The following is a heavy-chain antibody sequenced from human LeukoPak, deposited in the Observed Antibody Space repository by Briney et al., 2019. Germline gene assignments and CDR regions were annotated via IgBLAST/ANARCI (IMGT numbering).Heavy chain of an antibody. CDR2: IRYDGSNK. D-gene: IGHD4-17*01. Sequence: SGGSLRLSCAASGFTFSSYGMHWVRQAPGKGLEWVAFIRYDGSNKYYADSVKGRFTISRDNSKNTLYLQMNSLRAEDTAVYYCAKLITTHQALGDYHTETEDYWGQGTLVTVSS. V-gene: IGHV3-30*02. CDR1: GFTFSSYG. J-gene: IGHJ4*02. CDR3: AKLITTHQALGDYHTETEDY.